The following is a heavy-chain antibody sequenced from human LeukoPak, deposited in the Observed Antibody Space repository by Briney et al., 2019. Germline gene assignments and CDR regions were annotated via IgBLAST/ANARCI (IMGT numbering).Heavy chain of an antibody. J-gene: IGHJ4*02. D-gene: IGHD3-16*02. CDR2: IDWNDDK. Sequence: SGPALVKPTQTLTLTCTFTGFSLRTTGMCVRWIRQTQGNTRESLARIDWNDDKYYSTSLKTTHTISKDTSKNQVVLTMTTMEPVDTATYYCARAYYDYVWGSYRPMYYFDYWGQGTLVTVSS. V-gene: IGHV2-70*11. CDR1: GFSLRTTGMC. CDR3: ARAYYDYVWGSYRPMYYFDY.